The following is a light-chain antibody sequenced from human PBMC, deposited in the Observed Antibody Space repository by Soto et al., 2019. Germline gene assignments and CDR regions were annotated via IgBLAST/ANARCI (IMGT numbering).Light chain of an antibody. CDR1: QSINNY. CDR2: AAS. V-gene: IGKV1-39*01. Sequence: IQMTQSPSSLSSSVEDRVTISCRASQSINNYLNWYQQKPGKAPNLLIYAASSLRSGVPSRFSGSGSGTEFTLTISSLQPEDFATYYCQQSHGTPRTFGQGTKVDIK. CDR3: QQSHGTPRT. J-gene: IGKJ1*01.